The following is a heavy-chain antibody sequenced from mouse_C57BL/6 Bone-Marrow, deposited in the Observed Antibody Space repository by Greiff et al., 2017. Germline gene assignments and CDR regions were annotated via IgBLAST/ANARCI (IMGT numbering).Heavy chain of an antibody. CDR1: GYTFTSYG. V-gene: IGHV1-81*01. D-gene: IGHD3-2*02. CDR3: ERSGPIYYWAMDY. CDR2: IYPRSGNP. J-gene: IGHJ4*01. Sequence: QVQLKESGAELARPGASVKLSCKASGYTFTSYGISWVKQRTGQGLEWIGEIYPRSGNPYYNEKFKGKATLTAEQSSSTAYLELRSLTSEDSAVYFCERSGPIYYWAMDYWGQGTSVTVSS.